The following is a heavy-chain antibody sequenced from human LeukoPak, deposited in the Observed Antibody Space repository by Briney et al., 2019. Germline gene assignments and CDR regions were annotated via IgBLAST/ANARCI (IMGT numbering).Heavy chain of an antibody. J-gene: IGHJ4*02. V-gene: IGHV3-23*01. CDR2: ISANGGTT. Sequence: GGSLRLSCAASGFTFSTYAMTWVRQAPGKGLEWVATISANGGTTYYADSVKGRFTISRDNSKNTLYLQMNSLRAEDTAVYYCARGNGYNYFDYWGQGTLVTVSS. D-gene: IGHD5-24*01. CDR1: GFTFSTYA. CDR3: ARGNGYNYFDY.